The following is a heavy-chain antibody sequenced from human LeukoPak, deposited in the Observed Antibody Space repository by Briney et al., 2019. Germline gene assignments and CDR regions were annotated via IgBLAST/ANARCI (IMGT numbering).Heavy chain of an antibody. D-gene: IGHD6-13*01. V-gene: IGHV1-69*13. CDR2: IIPIFGTA. CDR1: GGTFSSYA. Sequence: GASVKVSCKASGGTFSSYAISWVRQAPGQGLEWMGGIIPIFGTANYAQKFQGRVTIAADEPTSTAYMELSSLRSEDTAVYYCARAVIAAAGYFDYWGQGTLVTVSS. CDR3: ARAVIAAAGYFDY. J-gene: IGHJ4*02.